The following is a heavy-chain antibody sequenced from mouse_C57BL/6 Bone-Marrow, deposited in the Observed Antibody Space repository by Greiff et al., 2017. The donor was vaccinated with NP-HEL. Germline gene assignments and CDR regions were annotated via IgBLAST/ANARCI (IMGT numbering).Heavy chain of an antibody. CDR1: GFTFSDYG. D-gene: IGHD2-5*01. CDR2: ISSGSSTI. V-gene: IGHV5-17*01. CDR3: ARGDSKRFAY. Sequence: DVQLVESGGGLVKPGGSLKLSCAATGFTFSDYGMHWVRQAPEKGLEWVAYISSGSSTIYYADTVKGRFTISRDNAKNTLFLQMTSLRSEDTAMYYCARGDSKRFAYWGQGTLVTVSA. J-gene: IGHJ3*01.